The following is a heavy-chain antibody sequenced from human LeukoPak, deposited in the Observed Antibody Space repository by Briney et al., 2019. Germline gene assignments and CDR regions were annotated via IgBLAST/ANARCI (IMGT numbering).Heavy chain of an antibody. CDR3: ARRGDFWSCYYHNWFDP. CDR1: GGSISSSSYY. Sequence: SETLSLTCTVSGGSISSSSYYWGWIRQPPGKGLEWIGSIYYSGSTYYNPSLKSRVTISVDTSKNQFSLKLSSVTAADTAVYYCARRGDFWSCYYHNWFDPWGEGTLVTVSS. CDR2: IYYSGST. J-gene: IGHJ5*02. V-gene: IGHV4-39*01. D-gene: IGHD3-3*01.